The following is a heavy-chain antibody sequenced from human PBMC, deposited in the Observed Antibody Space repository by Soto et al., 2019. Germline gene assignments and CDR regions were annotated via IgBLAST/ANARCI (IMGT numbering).Heavy chain of an antibody. CDR2: ISCYNGKT. Sequence: ASVKVSCKTSGYSFTAYGISWVRQAPGQGLEWMGWISCYNGKTKYAQRVQGRVTTTTDTSTSTAYMEVRSLRSDDTAIYYCARDAPPPELRFLEWHNYDYNGMDVWGQGTTVTVSS. CDR1: GYSFTAYG. J-gene: IGHJ6*02. D-gene: IGHD3-3*01. V-gene: IGHV1-18*01. CDR3: ARDAPPPELRFLEWHNYDYNGMDV.